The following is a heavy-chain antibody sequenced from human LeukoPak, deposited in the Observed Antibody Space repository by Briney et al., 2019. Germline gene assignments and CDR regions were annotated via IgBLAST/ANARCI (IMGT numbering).Heavy chain of an antibody. CDR2: INPKSGGT. D-gene: IGHD6-13*01. J-gene: IGHJ6*02. CDR1: GYTFTGYY. Sequence: ASVKVSCKASGYTFTGYYMHWVRQAPGQGLEWMGWINPKSGGTNYAQKFQGRATMTRDTSISTAYMELSRLRSDDTAVYYCARRGMYSSSWPPYYCYGMDVWGQGTTVSVSS. V-gene: IGHV1-2*02. CDR3: ARRGMYSSSWPPYYCYGMDV.